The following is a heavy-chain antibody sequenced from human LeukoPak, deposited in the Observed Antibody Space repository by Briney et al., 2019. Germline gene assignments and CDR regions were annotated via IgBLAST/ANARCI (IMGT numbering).Heavy chain of an antibody. CDR2: ISWNSGSI. CDR3: ATDMGDCTDGSCAYGMDV. CDR1: GIPLDDYA. Sequence: PGRSLRLPCAPSGIPLDDYAMHWVRQAPAKGLEWVSGISWNSGSIGYADSVKGRVTISRDNAKNSLYLQMNSLRAEDTALYYCATDMGDCTDGSCAYGMDVWGQGTTVTVSS. D-gene: IGHD2-15*01. J-gene: IGHJ6*02. V-gene: IGHV3-9*01.